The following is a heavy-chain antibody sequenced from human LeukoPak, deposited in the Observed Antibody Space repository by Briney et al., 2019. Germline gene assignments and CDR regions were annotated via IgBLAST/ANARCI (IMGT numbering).Heavy chain of an antibody. CDR2: TSYDGDNK. CDR1: GFTFSNYG. D-gene: IGHD5-18*01. Sequence: GGSLRLSCAASGFTFSNYGMHWVRQAPGEGLEWVAVTSYDGDNKYYADSVKGRFSISRDNSKNTVFLQMNSLRVEDTAVYYCAKGYSYGYGSSITDWGQGTLVTVSS. CDR3: AKGYSYGYGSSITD. V-gene: IGHV3-30*18. J-gene: IGHJ4*02.